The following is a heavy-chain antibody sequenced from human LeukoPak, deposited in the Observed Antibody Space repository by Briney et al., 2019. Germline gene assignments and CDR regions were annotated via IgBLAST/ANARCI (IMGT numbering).Heavy chain of an antibody. Sequence: SVKVSCKASGGTFSSYAISWVRQAPGQGLEWMGGIIPIFGTANYAQKFQGRVTITTDESTSTAYMELSSLRSEDTAVYYCARDRNYYDSSGYFGVSEPDERHWFDPWGQGTLVSVSS. CDR1: GGTFSSYA. CDR3: ARDRNYYDSSGYFGVSEPDERHWFDP. J-gene: IGHJ5*02. V-gene: IGHV1-69*05. CDR2: IIPIFGTA. D-gene: IGHD3-22*01.